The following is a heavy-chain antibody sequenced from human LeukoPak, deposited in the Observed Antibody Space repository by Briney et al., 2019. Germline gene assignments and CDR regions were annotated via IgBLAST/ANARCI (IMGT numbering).Heavy chain of an antibody. J-gene: IGHJ4*02. CDR1: GFTFSSYS. V-gene: IGHV3-48*01. D-gene: IGHD1-26*01. CDR3: ARDSSHYSGSYPTSFDY. Sequence: GGSLRLSCAASGFTFSSYSMNWVRQAPGKGLEWVSYIVSSSSITYYADSVKGRFTISRDNAKNSLYLQMNSLRAEDTALYYCARDSSHYSGSYPTSFDYWGQGTLVTVSS. CDR2: IVSSSSIT.